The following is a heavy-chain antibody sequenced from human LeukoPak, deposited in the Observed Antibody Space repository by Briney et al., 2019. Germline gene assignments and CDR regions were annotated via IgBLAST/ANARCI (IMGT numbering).Heavy chain of an antibody. D-gene: IGHD2-8*01. J-gene: IGHJ3*02. V-gene: IGHV4-4*07. CDR2: IYTSGST. CDR3: AGTSPKNGAFDM. CDR1: GGSISSYY. Sequence: PSETLSLTCTVSGGSISSYYWSWIRQPAGKGLEWIGRIYTSGSTNYNPSLNSRVTMSVDTSKNQFSLKLSSVTAADTAVYYCAGTSPKNGAFDMWGQGTVVTVSS.